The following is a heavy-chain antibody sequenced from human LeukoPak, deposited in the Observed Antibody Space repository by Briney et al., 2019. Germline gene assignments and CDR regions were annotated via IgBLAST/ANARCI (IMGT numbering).Heavy chain of an antibody. V-gene: IGHV3-30*03. CDR3: ARYCSGGTCWTDHAFDI. CDR2: ISYDGSNK. D-gene: IGHD2-15*01. J-gene: IGHJ3*02. CDR1: GFTFSSYA. Sequence: SGMSLRLSCAASGFTFSSYAMHWVRQAPGKGLEWVAVISYDGSNKYYADSVKGRFTISRDNAKNTVYLQMNSLRVEDTAVYYCARYCSGGTCWTDHAFDIWGQGTMVTVSS.